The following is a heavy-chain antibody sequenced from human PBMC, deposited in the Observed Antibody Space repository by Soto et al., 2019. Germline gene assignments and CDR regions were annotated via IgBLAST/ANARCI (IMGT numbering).Heavy chain of an antibody. D-gene: IGHD4-17*01. Sequence: PGESLKISCKGSGYSFTSYWISWVREMPGKGLEWMGRIDPSDSYANYSPSFQGHVTISADKSISTAYLQWSSLKASDTAMYYCARQDTTVTTNWGQGTLVTVSA. CDR1: GYSFTSYW. CDR3: ARQDTTVTTN. V-gene: IGHV5-10-1*01. CDR2: IDPSDSYA. J-gene: IGHJ4*02.